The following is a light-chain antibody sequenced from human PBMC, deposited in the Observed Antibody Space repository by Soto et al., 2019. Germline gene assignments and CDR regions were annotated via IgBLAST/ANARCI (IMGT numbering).Light chain of an antibody. CDR3: SSYTSSSTLV. CDR1: SSDVGGYNY. Sequence: QSVLTQPASVSGSPGQSITISCTGTSSDVGGYNYVSWYQQYPGKAPKLMIYEVSNRPSGVSNRFSGSKSGSTASLTISGLQAEDEADYYCSSYTSSSTLVFGGGTKVTVL. V-gene: IGLV2-14*01. J-gene: IGLJ2*01. CDR2: EVS.